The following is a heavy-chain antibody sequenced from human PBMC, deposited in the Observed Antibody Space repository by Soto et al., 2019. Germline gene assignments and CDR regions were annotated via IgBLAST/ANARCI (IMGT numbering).Heavy chain of an antibody. Sequence: QVQLQESGPGLVKPSETLSLTCTVSGGSISTYYWSWIRQTPGKGLEWIGYTAYTENTDYNPSLKSRVTMSVDTSKNQFSLKLTSVTAADTAVYYCARMPDYYDSSWDYWGQGTLVTVSS. J-gene: IGHJ4*02. V-gene: IGHV4-59*08. D-gene: IGHD3-22*01. CDR3: ARMPDYYDSSWDY. CDR2: TAYTENT. CDR1: GGSISTYY.